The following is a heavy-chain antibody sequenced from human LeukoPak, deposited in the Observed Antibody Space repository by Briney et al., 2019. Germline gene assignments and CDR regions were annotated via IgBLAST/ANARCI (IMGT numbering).Heavy chain of an antibody. J-gene: IGHJ3*02. CDR2: ISAYNGNT. CDR3: ARGGSYLWFGELLSDAFDI. Sequence: ASVKVSCKASGYTFTGYYMHWVRQAPGQGLEWMGWISAYNGNTNYAQKLQGRVTMTTDTSTSTAYMELRSLRSDDTAVYYCARGGSYLWFGELLSDAFDIWGQGTMVTVSS. CDR1: GYTFTGYY. V-gene: IGHV1-18*04. D-gene: IGHD3-10*01.